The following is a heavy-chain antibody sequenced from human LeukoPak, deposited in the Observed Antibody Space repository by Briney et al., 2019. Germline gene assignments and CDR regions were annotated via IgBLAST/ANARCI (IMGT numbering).Heavy chain of an antibody. CDR2: IYTSGST. Sequence: PSETLSLTCTVSGGSISSGSYYWSWIRQPAGRGLEWIGRIYTSGSTNYNTSLKGRVTISVDTSKNQFSLKLSSVPPADTAVYYCARVGYDILTGYHYFDHWRQGTLVTVSS. D-gene: IGHD3-9*01. CDR3: ARVGYDILTGYHYFDH. V-gene: IGHV4-61*02. J-gene: IGHJ4*02. CDR1: GGSISSGSYY.